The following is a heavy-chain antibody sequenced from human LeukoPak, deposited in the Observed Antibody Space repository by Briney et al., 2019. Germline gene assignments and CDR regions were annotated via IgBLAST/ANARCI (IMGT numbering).Heavy chain of an antibody. V-gene: IGHV1-69*01. J-gene: IGHJ4*02. D-gene: IGHD6-13*01. Sequence: SVKVSCKASGGTFSSYAISWVQQAPGQGLEWMGGIIPIFGTANYAQKFQGRVTITADESTSTAYMELSSLRSEDTAVYYCARSPGYSSSWLPFDYWGQGTLVTVSS. CDR2: IIPIFGTA. CDR1: GGTFSSYA. CDR3: ARSPGYSSSWLPFDY.